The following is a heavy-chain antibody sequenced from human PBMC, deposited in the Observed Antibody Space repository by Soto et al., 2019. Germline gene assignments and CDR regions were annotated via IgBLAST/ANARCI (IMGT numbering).Heavy chain of an antibody. J-gene: IGHJ4*02. CDR2: INPNSGGT. CDR3: ASAAVTGTAGLDF. D-gene: IGHD6-19*01. V-gene: IGHV1-2*02. CDR1: RYSFSRVY. Sequence: PSVKVSGRAARYSFSRVYMHWVRQAPGQGLEWMGWINPNSGGTKSAEKFQGRVTMTRDTSISTAYMELSRLTSDDTAVYYCASAAVTGTAGLDFWGQGTQGTVS.